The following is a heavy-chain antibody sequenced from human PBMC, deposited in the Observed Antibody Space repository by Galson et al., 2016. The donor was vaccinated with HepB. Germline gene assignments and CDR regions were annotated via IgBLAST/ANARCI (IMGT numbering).Heavy chain of an antibody. CDR2: INGDGTIT. Sequence: SLRLSCAASGFTFSTNWMHWVRQAPGKGLVWVSRINGDGTITDYAVSVKGRFTISRDNAENTLYLQMNSLRVEDTAVYYCARFIASPWNDYYYYGMDVWGKGTTVTVSS. D-gene: IGHD1-1*01. CDR3: ARFIASPWNDYYYYGMDV. V-gene: IGHV3-74*01. CDR1: GFTFSTNW. J-gene: IGHJ6*04.